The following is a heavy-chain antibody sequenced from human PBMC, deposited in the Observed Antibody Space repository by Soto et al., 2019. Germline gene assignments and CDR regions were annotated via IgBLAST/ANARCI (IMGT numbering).Heavy chain of an antibody. Sequence: SETLSLTCAVSGGSFRGFYWTWIRQSPGKGLGWLGDINHVGITNYNPSLKSRVSIPVDTSKSQFSLKLSSVTAADSAVYYCARHGRNTMIAQLRHYAMDVWGQGAAVTVSS. CDR3: ARHGRNTMIAQLRHYAMDV. V-gene: IGHV4-34*01. J-gene: IGHJ6*02. CDR1: GGSFRGFY. CDR2: INHVGIT. D-gene: IGHD3-22*01.